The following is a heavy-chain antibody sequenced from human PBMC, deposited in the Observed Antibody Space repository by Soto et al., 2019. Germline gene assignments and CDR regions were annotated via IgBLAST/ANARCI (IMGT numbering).Heavy chain of an antibody. CDR3: TRDPLHYGMDV. CDR1: GFTFGDYA. D-gene: IGHD1-26*01. CDR2: IRSKAYGGTT. V-gene: IGHV3-49*04. J-gene: IGHJ6*02. Sequence: GGSLRLSCTASGFTFGDYAMSWVRQAPGKGLEWVGFIRSKAYGGTTEYAASVKGRFTISRDDSKSIAYLQMNSLKTEDTAVYYCTRDPLHYGMDVWGQGTTVTVSS.